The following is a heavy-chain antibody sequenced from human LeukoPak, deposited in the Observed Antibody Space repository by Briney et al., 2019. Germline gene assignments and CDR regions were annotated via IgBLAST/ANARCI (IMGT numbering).Heavy chain of an antibody. CDR3: TILGYTYGRFDY. CDR2: KSKTDGGTT. Sequence: KSKTDGGTTDYAAPVKGRITISRVDSKNTLYLQMNSLKTEDTAVYYCTILGYTYGRFDYWGQGTLVTVSS. J-gene: IGHJ4*02. D-gene: IGHD5-18*01. V-gene: IGHV3-15*01.